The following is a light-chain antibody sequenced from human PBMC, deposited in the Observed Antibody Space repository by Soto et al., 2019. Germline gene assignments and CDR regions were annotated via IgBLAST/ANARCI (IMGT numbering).Light chain of an antibody. Sequence: DIVMTQSPATLSVAPGERVTFSCRASQSVSSYLAWYQQKPGQAPRLLIYGASARATGIPARFSGSGSGTEFTLTISSLQSGDFAVYYCQQYADWPRTFGQGTKVDIK. CDR2: GAS. J-gene: IGKJ1*01. V-gene: IGKV3-15*01. CDR3: QQYADWPRT. CDR1: QSVSSY.